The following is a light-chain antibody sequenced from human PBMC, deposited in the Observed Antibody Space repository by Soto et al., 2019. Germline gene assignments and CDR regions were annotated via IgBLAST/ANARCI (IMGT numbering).Light chain of an antibody. Sequence: QSALTQPASVSGSPGQSITISCTGTSSDVGGYNYVSWYQQQPGKAPKLMIYDVNNRPSGVSNRFSGSKSGNTASLTTSGLQAEDEADYYCSSYTSSSTLVVFGGGTKLTVL. CDR2: DVN. V-gene: IGLV2-14*01. J-gene: IGLJ2*01. CDR3: SSYTSSSTLVV. CDR1: SSDVGGYNY.